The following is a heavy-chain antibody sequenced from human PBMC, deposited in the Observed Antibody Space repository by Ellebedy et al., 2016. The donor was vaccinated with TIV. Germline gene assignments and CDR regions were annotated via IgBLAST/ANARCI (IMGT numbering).Heavy chain of an antibody. D-gene: IGHD4-17*01. J-gene: IGHJ6*02. CDR1: GFAVTSNY. CDR2: IYAAGGT. Sequence: GGSLRLXCAASGFAVTSNYMNWVRQVPGRGLEWVAVIYAAGGTSYADSVRGRFTVSRDSSRNTLHLQMNSLKVDDTAVYYCAGMTVTTAEGYYFRHRGMDVWGQGTTVTVSS. CDR3: AGMTVTTAEGYYFRHRGMDV. V-gene: IGHV3-66*01.